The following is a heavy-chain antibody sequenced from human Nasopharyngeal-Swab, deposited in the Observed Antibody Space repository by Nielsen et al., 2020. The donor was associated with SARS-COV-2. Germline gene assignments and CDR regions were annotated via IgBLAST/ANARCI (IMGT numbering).Heavy chain of an antibody. Sequence: SETLSLTCTVSGGSISSSSYYWGWIRQPPGKGLEWIGSFYYIGSTYYNPSLTSRVTISVDTSKNQFSLKLSPVTAADTAVYYCARLRDSSSWVNEGGYYFGYWGQGTLVTVSS. CDR3: ARLRDSSSWVNEGGYYFGY. J-gene: IGHJ4*02. V-gene: IGHV4-39*01. D-gene: IGHD6-13*01. CDR1: GGSISSSSYY. CDR2: FYYIGST.